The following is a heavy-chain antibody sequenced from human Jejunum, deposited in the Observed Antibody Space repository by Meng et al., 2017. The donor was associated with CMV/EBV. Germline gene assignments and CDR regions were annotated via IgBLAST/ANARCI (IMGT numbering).Heavy chain of an antibody. CDR2: INFGSSTI. J-gene: IGHJ2*01. V-gene: IGHV3-48*04. CDR3: ARRPLGFCSSMSCQPLWYFDL. Sequence: YTMVWVRQAPGKGLECVSFINFGSSTILYSDSVRGRFTVSRDNAKNSLYLQMNSLRAEDAAVYYCARRPLGFCSSMSCQPLWYFDLWGRDTLVTVSS. D-gene: IGHD2-2*01. CDR1: YT.